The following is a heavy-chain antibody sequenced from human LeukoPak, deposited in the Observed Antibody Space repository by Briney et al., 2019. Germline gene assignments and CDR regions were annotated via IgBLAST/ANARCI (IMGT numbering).Heavy chain of an antibody. CDR2: ISSSGGT. Sequence: GGSLRLSCAASGFTFSSYEMNWVRQAPGKGLEWVSYISSSGGTYYADSVKGRFTISRDNSKNTLYLQMNSLRAEDTAVYYCARIEVTTQSGEYFQHWGQGTLVTVSS. V-gene: IGHV3-53*01. D-gene: IGHD4-17*01. CDR1: GFTFSSYE. J-gene: IGHJ1*01. CDR3: ARIEVTTQSGEYFQH.